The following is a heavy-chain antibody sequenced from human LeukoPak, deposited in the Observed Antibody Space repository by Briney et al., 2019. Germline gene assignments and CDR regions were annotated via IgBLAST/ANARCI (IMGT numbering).Heavy chain of an antibody. CDR3: ARDRGYCSSTSCPLDY. V-gene: IGHV3-33*01. J-gene: IGHJ4*02. Sequence: GGSLRLSCAACGFTFSSYGMQWVRQAPGEGLEGGAVIWYGGSNKYYADCVKGRFTISRDNSKNPLYLKMSSLRAEDTGVYYCARDRGYCSSTSCPLDYWGQGTLVTVSS. CDR2: IWYGGSNK. CDR1: GFTFSSYG. D-gene: IGHD2-2*01.